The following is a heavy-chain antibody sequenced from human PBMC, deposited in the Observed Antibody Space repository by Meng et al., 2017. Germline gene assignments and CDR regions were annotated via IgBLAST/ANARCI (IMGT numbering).Heavy chain of an antibody. Sequence: QVQLQESGPGLVRPSGTLSLTCTVSGDSVTVGSHYWSWIRQPPGKGLERIGYIDYGGSTSYNPSLRSRVTISVDTSNNQFSLKLSSVTAADTAVFYCARTRGDYYFDYWGQGTLVTVSS. V-gene: IGHV4-61*01. D-gene: IGHD3-16*01. CDR2: IDYGGST. CDR3: ARTRGDYYFDY. CDR1: GDSVTVGSHY. J-gene: IGHJ4*02.